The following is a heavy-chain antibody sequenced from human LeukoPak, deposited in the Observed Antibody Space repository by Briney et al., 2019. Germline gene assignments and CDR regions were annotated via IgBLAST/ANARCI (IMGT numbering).Heavy chain of an antibody. J-gene: IGHJ4*02. CDR2: ISFNGDNK. CDR1: GFTFSSYA. Sequence: GGSLRLSCAASGFTFSSYALHWVRQAPGKGLEWVAVISFNGDNKYCAESVKGRFTISRDNSKNTLYLQMNSLRVEDTALYYCARADDSAMVNFDYWGQGTLVIVSS. V-gene: IGHV3-30-3*01. CDR3: ARADDSAMVNFDY. D-gene: IGHD5-18*01.